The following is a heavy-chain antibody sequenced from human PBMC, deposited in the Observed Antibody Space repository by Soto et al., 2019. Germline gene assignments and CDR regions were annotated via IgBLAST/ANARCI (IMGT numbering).Heavy chain of an antibody. D-gene: IGHD6-13*01. Sequence: QPGWSLRLSCTSSVFTFVDYAMSWFRQAPGKGLEWVGFIRSKAYGGTTEYAASVKGRFTISRDDSKSIAYLQMNSLKTEDTAVYYCTRSRLDSSSWYLDYWGQGTLVTVSS. V-gene: IGHV3-49*03. CDR1: VFTFVDYA. CDR2: IRSKAYGGTT. CDR3: TRSRLDSSSWYLDY. J-gene: IGHJ4*02.